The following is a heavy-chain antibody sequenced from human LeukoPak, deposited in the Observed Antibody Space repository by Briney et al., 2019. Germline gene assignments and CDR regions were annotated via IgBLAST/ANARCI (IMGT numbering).Heavy chain of an antibody. CDR1: GFTFSSYG. V-gene: IGHV3-30*18. CDR2: ISYDGSNK. J-gene: IGHJ4*02. Sequence: PGGSLRLSCAASGFTFSSYGMHWVRQAPGKGLEWVAVISYDGSNKYYADSVKGRFTISRDNSKNTLYLQMNSLRAEDTAVYYCAKSGSGYSPVSDYWGQGTLVTVSS. CDR3: AKSGSGYSPVSDY. D-gene: IGHD3-22*01.